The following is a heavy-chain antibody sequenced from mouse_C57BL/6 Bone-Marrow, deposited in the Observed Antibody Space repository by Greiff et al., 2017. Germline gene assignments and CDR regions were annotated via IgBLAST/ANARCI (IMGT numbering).Heavy chain of an antibody. CDR2: IYPGSGST. J-gene: IGHJ2*01. CDR1: GYTFTSYW. V-gene: IGHV1-55*01. Sequence: QVQLKQPGAELVKPGASVKMSCKASGYTFTSYWITWVKQRPGQGLEWIGDIYPGSGSTNYNEKFKSKATLTVDTSSSTAYMQLSSLTSEDSAVYYCAREGGITTGGYFDYWGQGTTLTVSS. CDR3: AREGGITTGGYFDY. D-gene: IGHD1-1*01.